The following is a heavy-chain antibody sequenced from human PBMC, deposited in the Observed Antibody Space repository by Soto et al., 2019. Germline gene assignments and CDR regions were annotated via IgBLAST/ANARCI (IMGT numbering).Heavy chain of an antibody. CDR1: GFSFSDYW. CDR3: VKDGEYCSSATCYSPRNHYFDS. CDR2: IKFDGSVK. V-gene: IGHV3-7*03. Sequence: GSLRLSCVASGFSFSDYWMSWVRQAPGKGPEWVANIKFDGSVKQYVDSVRGRFSISRDNFRNSLFLQMNSLRAGDTAIYYCVKDGEYCSSATCYSPRNHYFDSWGQGTLVTVSS. J-gene: IGHJ4*02. D-gene: IGHD2-2*01.